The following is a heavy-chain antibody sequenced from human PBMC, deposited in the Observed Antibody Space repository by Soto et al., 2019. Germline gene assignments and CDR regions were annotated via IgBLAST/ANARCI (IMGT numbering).Heavy chain of an antibody. CDR3: AMDEHCSDGICYSLGDC. D-gene: IGHD2-15*01. V-gene: IGHV6-1*01. CDR1: GDSVSSHSAA. Sequence: PSQTLSRTCDISGDSVSSHSAAWDWTRQSPSRGLEWLGRTYYRSKWHNDYAVFVKSRIIIHPDTSKNKFSLQLSSVTPEDTAVYYCAMDEHCSDGICYSLGDCWGQETLVTVSS. CDR2: TYYRSKWHN. J-gene: IGHJ4*02.